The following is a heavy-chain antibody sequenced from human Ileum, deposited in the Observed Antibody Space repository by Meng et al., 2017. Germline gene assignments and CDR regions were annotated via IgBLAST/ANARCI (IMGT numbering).Heavy chain of an antibody. V-gene: IGHV4-39*07. CDR1: AGTINSKRYS. D-gene: IGHD2-2*01. CDR2: IYYSGSA. J-gene: IGHJ5*02. Sequence: QIHLQGYGLGLVKPCETLSLTSTCSAGTINSKRYSWGWIRQPPGRGLECIGSIYYSGSAYDNSAVSGRGHISVASFKNQYLLALNLVSATAAGAYYCANVCTRPVWSDPWGQGTLVTVSS. CDR3: ANVCTRPVWSDP.